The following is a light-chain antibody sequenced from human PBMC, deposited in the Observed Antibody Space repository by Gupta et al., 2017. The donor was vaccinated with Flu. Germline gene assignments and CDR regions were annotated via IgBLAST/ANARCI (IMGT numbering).Light chain of an antibody. J-gene: IGLJ3*02. V-gene: IGLV3-21*02. CDR2: DDS. Sequence: ARSTCGGKHIGQYSVHWSQQKPGQAPVLVVYDDSDRPSGIPERFSGSNSGNTATLIITRVEVGDEADFYCQVWDRNTNHWVFGGGTKVTVL. CDR3: QVWDRNTNHWV. CDR1: HIGQYS.